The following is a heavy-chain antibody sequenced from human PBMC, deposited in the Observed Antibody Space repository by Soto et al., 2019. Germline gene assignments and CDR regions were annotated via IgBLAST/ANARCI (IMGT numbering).Heavy chain of an antibody. CDR1: GGSFSGYY. Sequence: SETLSLTCAVYGGSFSGYYWTWIRQPPGTGLEWIGEINHSGRTNYNPSLKSRVTISVDTSKNQFSLKLTSVTAADTAVYYCARDKITGLFDYWGQGTLVTVS. V-gene: IGHV4-34*01. CDR2: INHSGRT. D-gene: IGHD2-8*02. CDR3: ARDKITGLFDY. J-gene: IGHJ4*02.